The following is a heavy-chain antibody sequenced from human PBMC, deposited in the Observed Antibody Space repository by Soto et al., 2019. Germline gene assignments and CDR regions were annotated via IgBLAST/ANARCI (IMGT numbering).Heavy chain of an antibody. V-gene: IGHV3-30-3*01. CDR1: GFTFSSYA. Sequence: GGSLRLSCAASGFTFSSYAMHWVRQAPGKGLEWVAVISYDGSNKYYADSVKGRFTISRDNSKNTLYLQMNSLRAEDTAVYYCARQPIWFGELYYYYYGMDVWGQGTTVTVSS. CDR3: ARQPIWFGELYYYYYGMDV. D-gene: IGHD3-10*01. CDR2: ISYDGSNK. J-gene: IGHJ6*02.